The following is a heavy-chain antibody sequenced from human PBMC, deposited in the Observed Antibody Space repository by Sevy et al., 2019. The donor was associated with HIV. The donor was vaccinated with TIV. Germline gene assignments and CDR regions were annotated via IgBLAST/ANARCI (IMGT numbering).Heavy chain of an antibody. CDR1: GFPFSSYE. V-gene: IGHV3-48*03. D-gene: IGHD4-17*01. Sequence: GESLKISCTASGFPFSSYEMNWVRQAPGKGLEWVSYINNSGSTKYYSDSVKGRFTISRDNAKNSLYLQMKNLRAEDTAVYYCARDLPPSATTVAHFDYWGRGTLVTVSS. CDR2: INNSGSTK. CDR3: ARDLPPSATTVAHFDY. J-gene: IGHJ4*02.